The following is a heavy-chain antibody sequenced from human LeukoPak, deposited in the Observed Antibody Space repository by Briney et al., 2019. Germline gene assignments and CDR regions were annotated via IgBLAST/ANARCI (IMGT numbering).Heavy chain of an antibody. Sequence: GGSLRLSCAASGFTFDDYAMHWVRQAPGKGLEWVSLISWDGRSTYYADSVKGRFTISRDNSKNSLYLQMNSLRAEDTALYYCAKDPSGSGSYYGMDVWGKGTTVTVSS. D-gene: IGHD3-10*01. CDR3: AKDPSGSGSYYGMDV. V-gene: IGHV3-43D*04. CDR2: ISWDGRST. CDR1: GFTFDDYA. J-gene: IGHJ6*04.